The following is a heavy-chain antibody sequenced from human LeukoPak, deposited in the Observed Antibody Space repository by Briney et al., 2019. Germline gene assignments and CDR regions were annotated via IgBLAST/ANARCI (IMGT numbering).Heavy chain of an antibody. J-gene: IGHJ6*02. D-gene: IGHD3-10*01. CDR2: IYYSGST. CDR3: ARGEGSYYKEQRNPYYYYGMDV. V-gene: IGHV4-31*03. CDR1: GGSISSGGYY. Sequence: SETLSLTCTVSGGSISSGGYYWSWIRQHPGKGLEWIGYIYYSGSTYYNPSLKSRVTISVDTSKNQFSLKLSSVTAADTAVHYCARGEGSYYKEQRNPYYYYGMDVWGQGTTVTVSS.